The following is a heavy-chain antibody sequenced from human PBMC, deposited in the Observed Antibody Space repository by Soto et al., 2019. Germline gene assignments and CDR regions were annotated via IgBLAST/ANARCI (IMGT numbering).Heavy chain of an antibody. V-gene: IGHV3-33*01. CDR2: IWYDGSNK. J-gene: IGHJ4*02. Sequence: QVQLVESGGGVVQPGRSLRLSCAASGFTFSNYGMHWVRQAPGKGLEWVAVIWYDGSNKYYADSVKGRFTISRDNSKNTLYLKMNSLRAEDTAIYYCESFVDQLPYWGQGTLVTVSS. D-gene: IGHD2-2*01. CDR1: GFTFSNYG. CDR3: ESFVDQLPY.